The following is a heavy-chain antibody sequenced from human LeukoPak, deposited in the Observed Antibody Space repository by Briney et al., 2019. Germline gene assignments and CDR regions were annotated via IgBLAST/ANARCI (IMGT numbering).Heavy chain of an antibody. Sequence: ASVKVSCKASGYTFTSYGISWVRQAPGQGLEWMGWISAYNGNTNYAQELQGRVTMTTDTSTSTAYMELRSLRSDDTAVYYCARGAYSSSWSGPCFHYYHYMDVWGKGTTVTVSS. CDR2: ISAYNGNT. CDR1: GYTFTSYG. V-gene: IGHV1-18*01. CDR3: ARGAYSSSWSGPCFHYYHYMDV. J-gene: IGHJ6*03. D-gene: IGHD6-13*01.